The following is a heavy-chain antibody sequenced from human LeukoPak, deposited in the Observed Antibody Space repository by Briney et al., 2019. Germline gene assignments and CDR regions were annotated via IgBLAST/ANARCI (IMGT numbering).Heavy chain of an antibody. CDR2: IYHSGST. J-gene: IGHJ4*02. CDR3: ARAYGYNYYFDY. Sequence: SETLSLTCSVSGGSISSGGYSWSWSRQPPGKGLEWIGYIYHSGSTYYNPSLKSRVTISVDRSKNQFSLKLSSVTAADTAVYYCARAYGYNYYFDYWGQGTLVTVSS. D-gene: IGHD5-24*01. CDR1: GGSISSGGYS. V-gene: IGHV4-30-2*01.